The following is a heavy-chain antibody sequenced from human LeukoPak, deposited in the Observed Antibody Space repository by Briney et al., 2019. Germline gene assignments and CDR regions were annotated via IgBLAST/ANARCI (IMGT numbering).Heavy chain of an antibody. CDR2: TNPNSGDT. J-gene: IGHJ4*02. CDR1: GYTFIGYY. Sequence: GASVKVSCKASGYTFIGYYIHWVRQAPGQGLEWMGWTNPNSGDTNYTQKFQGRVTMTRDTSISTAYMEVNRLRSDDTAVYYCATLGSGSSPFDYWGQGTLVTVSS. CDR3: ATLGSGSSPFDY. D-gene: IGHD3-10*01. V-gene: IGHV1-2*02.